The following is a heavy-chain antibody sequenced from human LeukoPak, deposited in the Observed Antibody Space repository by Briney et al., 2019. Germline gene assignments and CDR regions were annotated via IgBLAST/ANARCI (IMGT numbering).Heavy chain of an antibody. CDR2: IYHSGST. CDR1: GGSISSGGYS. J-gene: IGHJ4*02. CDR3: ARGFWDYVFDY. D-gene: IGHD3/OR15-3a*01. V-gene: IGHV4-30-2*01. Sequence: SETLSLTCAVSGGSISSGGYSWSWIRQPPGKGLEWIGYIYHSGSTYYNPSLKSRVTISVDRSKNQFSLKLSSVTAADTAVYYSARGFWDYVFDYWGQGTLVTVSS.